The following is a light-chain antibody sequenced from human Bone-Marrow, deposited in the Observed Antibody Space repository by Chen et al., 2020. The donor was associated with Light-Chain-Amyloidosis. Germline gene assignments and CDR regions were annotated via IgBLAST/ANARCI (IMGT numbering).Light chain of an antibody. CDR1: TLPMQY. CDR3: QSADSSDTYVV. CDR2: KDS. J-gene: IGLJ2*01. V-gene: IGLV3-25*03. Sequence: SYDLTQPPSVSVSPGQTARITCSGGTLPMQYTYWYQRKPGQAPVLVIYKDSERPSGIPERFSGSSSGTTVTLTISGVQAEDEADYYCQSADSSDTYVVFGGGTKLTVL.